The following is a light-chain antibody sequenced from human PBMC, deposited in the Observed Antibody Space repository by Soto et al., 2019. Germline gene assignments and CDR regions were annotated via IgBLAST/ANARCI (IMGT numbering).Light chain of an antibody. CDR2: EVS. Sequence: QSALTQPASVSGSPGQSITISCTGTSSDVGGYNYVSWYQQHPGKAPKLMIYEVSNRPSGVYNRFSGSKSGNTASLTSSGLQAEDEADYYCNALGVFGTGTKLTVL. CDR3: NALGV. CDR1: SSDVGGYNY. J-gene: IGLJ1*01. V-gene: IGLV2-14*01.